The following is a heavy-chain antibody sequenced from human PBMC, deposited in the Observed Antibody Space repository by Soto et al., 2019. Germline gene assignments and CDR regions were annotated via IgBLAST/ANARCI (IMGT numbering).Heavy chain of an antibody. CDR2: ISGDGTGT. CDR1: GFTFSTYN. D-gene: IGHD2-21*02. J-gene: IGHJ4*02. CDR3: AKDPNGDYVGAFDD. Sequence: PGGSLRLSCAASGFTFSTYNMVWVRQAPGMGLEWVSSISGDGTGTYYADSVKGRFTISRDNSKNMMYLQMNSLRAEDTAMYHCAKDPNGDYVGAFDDWGQGTLVTVSS. V-gene: IGHV3-23*01.